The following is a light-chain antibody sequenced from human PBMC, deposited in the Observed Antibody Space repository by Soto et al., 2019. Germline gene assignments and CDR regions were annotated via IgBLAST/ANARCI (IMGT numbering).Light chain of an antibody. J-gene: IGLJ2*01. CDR1: SSNIGNNY. V-gene: IGLV1-51*01. CDR2: DSN. CDR3: GTWDSSLSAGV. Sequence: QSVLTQPPSVSAAPGQKVTISCSGSSSNIGNNYVSWYQQLPGTAPKLLIYDSNKRPSGIPDRFSGSKSGTSATLGITGLQTGDDVDYYCGTWDSSLSAGVFGGGTKRTVL.